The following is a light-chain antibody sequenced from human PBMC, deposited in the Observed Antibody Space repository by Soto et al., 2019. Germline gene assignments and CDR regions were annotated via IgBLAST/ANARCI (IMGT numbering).Light chain of an antibody. Sequence: DIQMTQSPSSLSASVGDRVTITCQASPDITNYLNWYQKKPGKAPNLLIYGASNLETGVPSRFSGSGSGTDFTFTISSLQAEDIGSYFCQQYDSVFTFGQGTRLEIK. J-gene: IGKJ5*01. V-gene: IGKV1-33*01. CDR1: PDITNY. CDR3: QQYDSVFT. CDR2: GAS.